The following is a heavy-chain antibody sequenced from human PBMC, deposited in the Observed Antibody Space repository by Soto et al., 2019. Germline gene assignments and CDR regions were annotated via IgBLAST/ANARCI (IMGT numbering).Heavy chain of an antibody. CDR2: INHSGST. CDR3: ARGALITMVRGVIGWFDP. J-gene: IGHJ5*02. D-gene: IGHD3-10*01. Sequence: SETLSLTCAVYGGSFSGYYWSWIRQPPGKWLEWIGEINHSGSTNYNPSLKSRVTISVDTSKNQFSLKLSSVTAADTAVYYCARGALITMVRGVIGWFDPWGQGXLVTVYS. CDR1: GGSFSGYY. V-gene: IGHV4-34*01.